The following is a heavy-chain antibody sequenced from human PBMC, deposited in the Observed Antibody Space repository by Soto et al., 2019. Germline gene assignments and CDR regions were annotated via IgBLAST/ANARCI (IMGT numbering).Heavy chain of an antibody. CDR2: IYYSGST. D-gene: IGHD3-9*01. CDR3: ARPSSPYFAWLSAFDP. J-gene: IGHJ5*02. Sequence: PSETLSLTCTVSGGSVSNGSYYWSWIRQPPGKGLEWIGYIYYSGSTKYNPSLKSRVTISVDTSKNQFSLRLRSVTAADTAVYYCARPSSPYFAWLSAFDPWGQGTLVTVSS. CDR1: GGSVSNGSYY. V-gene: IGHV4-61*01.